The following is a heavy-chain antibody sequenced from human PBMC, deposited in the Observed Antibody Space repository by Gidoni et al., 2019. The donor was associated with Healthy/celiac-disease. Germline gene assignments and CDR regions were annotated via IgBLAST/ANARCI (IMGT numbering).Heavy chain of an antibody. J-gene: IGHJ6*02. D-gene: IGHD2-2*01. CDR1: GFTFSSYS. CDR2: ISSSSSYK. V-gene: IGHV3-21*01. CDR3: ARDLYCSSTSCYVLYYYYYYGMDV. Sequence: EVQLVESGGGLVKPGGSLRLYCAASGFTFSSYSMNCVRQAPGKGLEWVSSISSSSSYKDYADSVKGRFTISRDNAKKSLYLQMNSLRAEDTAVYYCARDLYCSSTSCYVLYYYYYYGMDVGGQGTTVTVSS.